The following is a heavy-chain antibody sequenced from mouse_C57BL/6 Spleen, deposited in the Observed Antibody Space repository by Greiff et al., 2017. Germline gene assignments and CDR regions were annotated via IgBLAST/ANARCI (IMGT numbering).Heavy chain of an antibody. D-gene: IGHD1-1*01. CDR1: GYTFTSYW. J-gene: IGHJ4*01. CDR3: ARSWYGSSYVYAMDY. CDR2: IHPNSGST. V-gene: IGHV1-64*01. Sequence: QVQLKESGAELVKPGASVKLSCKASGYTFTSYWMHWVKQRPGQGLEWIGMIHPNSGSTNYNEKFKSKATLTVDNSSSTAYMQLSSLTSEDSAVYYCARSWYGSSYVYAMDYWGQGTSVTVSS.